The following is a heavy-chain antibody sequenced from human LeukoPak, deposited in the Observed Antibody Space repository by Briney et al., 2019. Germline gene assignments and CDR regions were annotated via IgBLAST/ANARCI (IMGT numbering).Heavy chain of an antibody. D-gene: IGHD6-13*01. V-gene: IGHV3-21*01. Sequence: GGSQRLSCAGSGFTFSRYSMNWVRQAPGKGLEWVSTISSHSIYIYYADSVKGRFTISRDNAKNSLSLQMNSLRAEDTAVYYCTRDASLSQPGGFDYWGQGTLVTVSS. J-gene: IGHJ4*02. CDR3: TRDASLSQPGGFDY. CDR1: GFTFSRYS. CDR2: ISSHSIYI.